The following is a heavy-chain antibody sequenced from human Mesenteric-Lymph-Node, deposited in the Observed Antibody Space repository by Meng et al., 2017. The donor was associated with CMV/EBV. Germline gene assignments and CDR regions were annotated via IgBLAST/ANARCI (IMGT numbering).Heavy chain of an antibody. CDR2: IDSDGSST. V-gene: IGHV3-74*01. Sequence: LSLTCAASGFTFSSYSMNWVRQVPGKGLVWVSRIDSDGSSTVYADSVKGRFIISRDNAKNTLFLQMNSLRGEDTAVYYCARRGGYGSGSYPPDYWGQGTLVTVSS. CDR3: ARRGGYGSGSYPPDY. J-gene: IGHJ4*02. CDR1: GFTFSSYS. D-gene: IGHD3-10*01.